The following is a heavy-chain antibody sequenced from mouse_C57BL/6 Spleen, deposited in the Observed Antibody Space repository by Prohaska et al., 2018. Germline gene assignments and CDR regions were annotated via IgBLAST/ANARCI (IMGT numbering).Heavy chain of an antibody. CDR1: GYTFTDYY. J-gene: IGHJ2*01. V-gene: IGHV1-26*01. Sequence: EVQLQQSGPELVKPGASVKISCKASGYTFTDYYMNWVKQSHGKSLEWIGDINPNKGCTSYNQKFKGKATLTVDKSSSTAYMELRSLTSEDSAVYYCARSSRPYFDYWGQGTTLTVSS. CDR2: INPNKGCT. CDR3: ARSSRPYFDY.